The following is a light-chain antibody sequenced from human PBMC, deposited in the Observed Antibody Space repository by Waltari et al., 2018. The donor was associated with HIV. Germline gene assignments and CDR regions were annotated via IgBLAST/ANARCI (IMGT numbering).Light chain of an antibody. V-gene: IGLV2-11*01. Sequence: QSALTQPRSVSGSPGQSVTISCTGTSSDVGGYNYVSWYQHHPNKGPKLLIYDINKRPSGVPIRFSGSKSGNTASLTICGLQAEDEADYYCCSYAENYVVLFGGRTKLTVL. J-gene: IGLJ2*01. CDR2: DIN. CDR3: CSYAENYVVL. CDR1: SSDVGGYNY.